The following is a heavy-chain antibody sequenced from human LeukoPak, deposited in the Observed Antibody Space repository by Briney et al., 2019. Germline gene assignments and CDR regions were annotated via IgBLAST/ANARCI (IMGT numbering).Heavy chain of an antibody. CDR3: TRDSGTYNWFDP. CDR1: GFTFSGSA. Sequence: GGSLRLSCAASGFTFSGSAIHWVRQSSGKGLEWVGQIDKKDKGYATETAYAASVKGRFTISRDDSINAAYLQMKSLKTEDTALYYCTRDSGTYNWFDPWGQGTLVT. J-gene: IGHJ5*02. CDR2: IDKKDKGYATET. V-gene: IGHV3-73*01. D-gene: IGHD1-26*01.